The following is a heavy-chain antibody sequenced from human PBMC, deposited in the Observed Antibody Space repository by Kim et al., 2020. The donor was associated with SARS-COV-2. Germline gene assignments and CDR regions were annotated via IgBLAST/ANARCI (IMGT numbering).Heavy chain of an antibody. J-gene: IGHJ4*02. V-gene: IGHV3-33*01. Sequence: GGSLRLSCAASGFTFSSYGMHWVRQAPGKGLEWVAVIWYDGSNKYYADSVKGRFTISRDNSKNTLYLQMNSLRAEDTAVYYCARAHQWLVPLGYWGQGTLVTVSS. CDR2: IWYDGSNK. CDR1: GFTFSSYG. CDR3: ARAHQWLVPLGY. D-gene: IGHD6-19*01.